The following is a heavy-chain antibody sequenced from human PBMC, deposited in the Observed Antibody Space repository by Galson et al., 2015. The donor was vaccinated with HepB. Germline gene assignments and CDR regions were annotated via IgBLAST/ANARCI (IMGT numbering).Heavy chain of an antibody. V-gene: IGHV4-59*01. Sequence: SETLSLTCTVSGGSISSYYWSWIRQPPGKGLEWIGYIYYSGSTNYNPSLKSRVTISVDTSKNQFSLKLSSVTAADTAVYYCARELTYYYDSSGYYRNWYFDLWGRGTLVTVSS. J-gene: IGHJ2*01. D-gene: IGHD3-22*01. CDR1: GGSISSYY. CDR2: IYYSGST. CDR3: ARELTYYYDSSGYYRNWYFDL.